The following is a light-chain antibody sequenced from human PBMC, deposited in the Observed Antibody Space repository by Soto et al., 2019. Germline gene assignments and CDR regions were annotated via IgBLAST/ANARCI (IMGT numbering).Light chain of an antibody. Sequence: ENLLTQSPGPLSLSPGEGATLSCRASRGVSANYLAWYQQKPGQAPTLLIYGASIRAAGIPDRFSGSGSGTDFTLTIRRLEPDDFAVYYCQQYGSSPRTFGQGTKVEIK. CDR2: GAS. V-gene: IGKV3-20*01. J-gene: IGKJ1*01. CDR3: QQYGSSPRT. CDR1: RGVSANY.